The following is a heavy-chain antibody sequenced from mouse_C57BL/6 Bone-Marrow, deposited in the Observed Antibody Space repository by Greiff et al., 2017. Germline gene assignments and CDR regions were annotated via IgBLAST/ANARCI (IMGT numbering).Heavy chain of an antibody. Sequence: VQLQHSGAELVRPGASVKLSCTASGFNIKDDYIHWVKQRPEQGLEWIGWIDPEIGETEYDSQFQGKATITSDTSSNTAYLLLSSLTSEDTAVYYCSSFDGNYCDFWGQGTPLTVAS. CDR3: SSFDGNYCDF. V-gene: IGHV14-4*01. CDR1: GFNIKDDY. J-gene: IGHJ2*01. D-gene: IGHD2-3*01. CDR2: IDPEIGET.